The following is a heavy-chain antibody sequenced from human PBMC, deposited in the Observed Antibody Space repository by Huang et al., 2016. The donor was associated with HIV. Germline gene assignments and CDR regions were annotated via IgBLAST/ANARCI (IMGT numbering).Heavy chain of an antibody. CDR2: ISGSGGTT. J-gene: IGHJ4*02. V-gene: IGHV3-23*01. CDR1: GFTFSSYD. D-gene: IGHD3-3*01. CDR3: AKEHKTIFGVAIGFFDY. Sequence: EVQLLESGGALAQPRGSLRLSCAASGFTFSSYDMTWVRQAPGNGLECVSTISGSGGTTHYADSVKGRFTISRDNSNNTLYLHMSSLRAEDTAIYDCAKEHKTIFGVAIGFFDYWGQGSLVTVSA.